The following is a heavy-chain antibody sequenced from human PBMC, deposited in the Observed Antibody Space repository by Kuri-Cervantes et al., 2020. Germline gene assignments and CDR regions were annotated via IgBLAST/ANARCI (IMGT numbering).Heavy chain of an antibody. D-gene: IGHD3-9*01. Sequence: ESLKISCAASGFTFSDAWMSWIRQPPGKGLEWIGEINHSGSTNYNPSLKSRVTISVDTSKNQFSLKLSSVTAADTAVYYCARAALLRYFDWLNWFDPWGQGTLVTVSS. J-gene: IGHJ5*02. CDR2: INHSGST. CDR1: GFTFSDAW. CDR3: ARAALLRYFDWLNWFDP. V-gene: IGHV4-34*01.